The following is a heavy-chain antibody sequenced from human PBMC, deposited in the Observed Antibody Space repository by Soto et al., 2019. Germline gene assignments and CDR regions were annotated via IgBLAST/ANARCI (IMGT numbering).Heavy chain of an antibody. J-gene: IGHJ6*02. Sequence: GGSLRLSCAASGFTFSSYWMSWVRQAPGKGLEWVANIKQDGSEKYYVDSVKGRFTISRDNAKNSLYLQMNSPRAEDTAVYYCARDSAAYYDFWSGYPYYYYYGMDVWGQGTTVTVSS. CDR2: IKQDGSEK. CDR1: GFTFSSYW. CDR3: ARDSAAYYDFWSGYPYYYYYGMDV. D-gene: IGHD3-3*01. V-gene: IGHV3-7*01.